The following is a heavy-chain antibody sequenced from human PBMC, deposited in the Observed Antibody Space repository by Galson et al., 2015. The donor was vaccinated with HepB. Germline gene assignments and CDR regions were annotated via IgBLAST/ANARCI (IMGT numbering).Heavy chain of an antibody. V-gene: IGHV3-21*01. D-gene: IGHD4-17*01. CDR2: ISSSSSYI. CDR3: ARDYGGYVSYYYYGMDV. J-gene: IGHJ6*02. CDR1: GFTFSSYS. Sequence: SLRLSCAASGFTFSSYSMNWVRQAPGKGRKWVSSISSSSSYIYYADSVKGRFTISRDNAKNSLYLQMNSLRAEDTAVYYCARDYGGYVSYYYYGMDVWGQGTTVTVSS.